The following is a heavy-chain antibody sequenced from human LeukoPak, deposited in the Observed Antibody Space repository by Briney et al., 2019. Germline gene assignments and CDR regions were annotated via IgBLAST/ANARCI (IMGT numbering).Heavy chain of an antibody. Sequence: GGSLRLSCAASGFSVSSNYMSWVRQAPGKGLEWVSILYGGGNSYYADSVKGRFTISRDNSKNTLYLQMNSLRAEDTAVYFCARDGYSSSWLGYWGQGTLVSVSS. CDR3: ARDGYSSSWLGY. V-gene: IGHV3-53*01. CDR2: LYGGGNS. J-gene: IGHJ4*02. D-gene: IGHD6-13*01. CDR1: GFSVSSNY.